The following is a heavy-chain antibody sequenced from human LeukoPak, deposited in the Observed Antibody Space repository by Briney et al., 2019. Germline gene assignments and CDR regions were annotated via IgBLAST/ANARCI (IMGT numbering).Heavy chain of an antibody. Sequence: GSLRLSFAASGFTFRSYAMSWVRQAPGKGLEWVSAIGSGGVDTHYADSVKGRFTISRDNSKNTLYLQMNSLSAADTAVFYCARPGVTTAGTRWFDPWGQGTLVTVSS. V-gene: IGHV3-23*01. CDR2: IGSGGVDT. J-gene: IGHJ5*02. CDR1: GFTFRSYA. D-gene: IGHD6-13*01. CDR3: ARPGVTTAGTRWFDP.